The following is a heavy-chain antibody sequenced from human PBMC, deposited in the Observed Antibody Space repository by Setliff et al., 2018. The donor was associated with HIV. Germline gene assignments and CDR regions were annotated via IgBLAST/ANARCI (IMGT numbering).Heavy chain of an antibody. CDR1: GITLNTYG. D-gene: IGHD3-3*01. V-gene: IGHV3-33*01. CDR2: IGSDKSYK. J-gene: IGHJ5*02. CDR3: AREGASRSLEWMPNWLDP. Sequence: GGSLRLSCAASGITLNTYGMHWVRQAPGKGLEWVAVIGSDKSYKQYADSVKGRFIISRDNFKNMLYLQMTSLRAEDTAVYFCAREGASRSLEWMPNWLDPWGQGTLVTVSS.